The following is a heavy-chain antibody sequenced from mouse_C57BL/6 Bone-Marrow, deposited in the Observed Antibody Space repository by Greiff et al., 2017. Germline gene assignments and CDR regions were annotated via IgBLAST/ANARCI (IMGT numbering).Heavy chain of an antibody. Sequence: VKLVESGPELVKPGASVKLSCKASGYTFTSYDINWVKQRPGQGLEWIGWIYPRVGRTKYNEKFKGTATLTVDTSSTTAYMELHSMTSVDSAVYFCTRSGDGYYERDAMDYWGQGTSVTVSA. CDR1: GYTFTSYD. J-gene: IGHJ4*01. CDR3: TRSGDGYYERDAMDY. CDR2: IYPRVGRT. D-gene: IGHD2-3*01. V-gene: IGHV1-85*01.